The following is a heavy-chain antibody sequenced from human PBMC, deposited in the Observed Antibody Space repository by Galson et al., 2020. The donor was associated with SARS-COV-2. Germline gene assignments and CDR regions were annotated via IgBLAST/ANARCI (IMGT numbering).Heavy chain of an antibody. CDR3: ARDLRWFGELLSNRFDY. J-gene: IGHJ4*02. CDR2: KSYEGSNK. V-gene: IGHV3-30-3*01. Sequence: GESLKISCAASGFTFSSYAMHWVRQAPGKGLEWVAVKSYEGSNKYYADSVKGRFTISRDNSKNTLYLQMNSLRGEDTAVYYCARDLRWFGELLSNRFDYWGQGTLVTVSS. CDR1: GFTFSSYA. D-gene: IGHD3-10*01.